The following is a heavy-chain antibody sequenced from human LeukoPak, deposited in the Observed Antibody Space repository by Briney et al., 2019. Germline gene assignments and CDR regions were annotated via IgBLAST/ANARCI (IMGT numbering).Heavy chain of an antibody. V-gene: IGHV4-59*08. D-gene: IGHD2-21*02. CDR3: ARLVAVTGTVDYFDP. J-gene: IGHJ5*02. Sequence: SETLSLTCVVSGGSISGYHWTWIRQPPGKGLEWIGYIYYKGITNYNPSLKSRVTISLDTSKSQFSLNLRSVTAADTAVYYCARLVAVTGTVDYFDPWGQGAVVTVSS. CDR1: GGSISGYH. CDR2: IYYKGIT.